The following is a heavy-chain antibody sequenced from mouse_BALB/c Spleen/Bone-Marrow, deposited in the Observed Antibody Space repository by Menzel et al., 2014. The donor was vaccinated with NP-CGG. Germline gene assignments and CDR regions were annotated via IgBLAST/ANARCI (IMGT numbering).Heavy chain of an antibody. CDR3: ARGSYFYSMDY. Sequence: VQLQQSGPGLVAPSQSLSITCTISGFSLASYGVHWVRQPPGKGLEWLGVMWAGGSTNYNSALMSRLSISKDNSESQVFLKMNSLQTHDTAMYYCARGSYFYSMDYWGQGTSVTGSS. J-gene: IGHJ4*01. CDR1: GFSLASYG. V-gene: IGHV2-9*02. CDR2: MWAGGST.